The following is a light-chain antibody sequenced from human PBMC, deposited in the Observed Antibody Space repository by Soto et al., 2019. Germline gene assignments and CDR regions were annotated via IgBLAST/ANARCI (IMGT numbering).Light chain of an antibody. CDR3: QQYSTSPMYA. V-gene: IGKV3-20*01. CDR2: GTS. Sequence: EIVLTQSPGTLSLSPGERATLSCRASQSVSSNYLAWYQQKPGQAPRLLFYGTSNRATGIPDRFSGSGSATDFMQTINRLETEDLAVYYGQFQQYSTSPMYAFGQGNKVEI. CDR1: QSVSSNY. J-gene: IGKJ2*01.